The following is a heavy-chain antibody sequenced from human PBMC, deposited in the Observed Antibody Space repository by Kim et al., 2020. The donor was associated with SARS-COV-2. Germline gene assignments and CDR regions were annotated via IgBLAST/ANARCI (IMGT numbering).Heavy chain of an antibody. Sequence: ASVKVSCKASGYTFSSYYMYWVRQAPGQGLEWMGIINPSGGSTSYAQKFQGRVTMTRDTSTSTVYMELSSLRSEDTAVYYCARDRAYGDYTWAFDIWGQGTMVTVSS. J-gene: IGHJ3*02. CDR2: INPSGGST. V-gene: IGHV1-46*01. CDR3: ARDRAYGDYTWAFDI. D-gene: IGHD4-17*01. CDR1: GYTFSSYY.